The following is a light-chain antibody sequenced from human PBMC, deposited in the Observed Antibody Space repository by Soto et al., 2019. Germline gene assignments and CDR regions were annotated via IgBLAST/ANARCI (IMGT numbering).Light chain of an antibody. Sequence: EIVLTQSPATLSLSPGERATLSCRASQSVSSYLAWYQQKPGQAPRLLIYGASTRATGIPARFSGSGSGTDFTLTISSLEPEDFAVYYCQQCGTSPPITFGQGTRLEIK. CDR3: QQCGTSPPIT. CDR2: GAS. CDR1: QSVSSY. V-gene: IGKV3-11*01. J-gene: IGKJ5*01.